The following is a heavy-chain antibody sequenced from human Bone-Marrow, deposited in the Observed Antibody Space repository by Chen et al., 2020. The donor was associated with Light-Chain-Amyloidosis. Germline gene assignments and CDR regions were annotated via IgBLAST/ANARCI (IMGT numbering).Heavy chain of an antibody. J-gene: IGHJ4*02. Sequence: VQPGGSLSLSGAGSGFTSRSYDMHWVRQAPGKGLEWVAFIRYDGSNKYYADSVKGRFTISXXXXXXXXXXXXXXXXXXXXXXXXXXXXXXXWLHFDYWGQGTLVTVSS. CDR3: XXXXXXWLHFDY. CDR1: GFTSRSYD. CDR2: IRYDGSNK. V-gene: IGHV3-30*02. D-gene: IGHD3-9*01.